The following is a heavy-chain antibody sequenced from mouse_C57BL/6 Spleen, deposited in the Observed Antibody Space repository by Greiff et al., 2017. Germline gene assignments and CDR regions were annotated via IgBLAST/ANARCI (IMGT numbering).Heavy chain of an antibody. CDR1: GYTFTSYW. J-gene: IGHJ2*01. CDR3: ARGETFDY. V-gene: IGHV1-61*01. CDR2: IYPSDSET. Sequence: VQLQQPGAELVRPGSSVKLSCKASGYTFTSYWMGWVKQRPGQGLEWIGNIYPSDSETHYNQKFKDKATLTVDKSSSTAYMQLSSRTSEDSAVYYCARGETFDYWGQGTTLTVSS.